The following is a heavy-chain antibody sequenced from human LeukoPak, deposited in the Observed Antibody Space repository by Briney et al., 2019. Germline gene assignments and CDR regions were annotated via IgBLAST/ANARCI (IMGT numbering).Heavy chain of an antibody. D-gene: IGHD3-10*01. CDR1: GGSISSGGYY. J-gene: IGHJ3*02. CDR3: ARDLAPALFMVRGKHDAFDI. V-gene: IGHV4-31*03. Sequence: SETLSLTCTVSGGSISSGGYYWSWIRQHPGKGLEWIGYIYYSGSTYYNPSLKSRVTISVDTSKNQFSLKLSSVTAADTAVYYCARDLAPALFMVRGKHDAFDIWGQGTMVTVSS. CDR2: IYYSGST.